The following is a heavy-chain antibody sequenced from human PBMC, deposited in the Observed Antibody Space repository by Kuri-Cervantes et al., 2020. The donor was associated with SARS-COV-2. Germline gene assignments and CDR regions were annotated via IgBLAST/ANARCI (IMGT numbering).Heavy chain of an antibody. Sequence: GGSLRLSCAASGFTFSSYAMSWVRQAPGKGLEWVAVISYDGSNKYYADSVKGRFTISRDNSKNTLYLQMSSLRAEDTAVYYCAKDLGYCSSTSCYGPDSSPQGYYYYYYGMDVWGQGTTVTVSS. J-gene: IGHJ6*02. CDR2: ISYDGSNK. CDR1: GFTFSSYA. CDR3: AKDLGYCSSTSCYGPDSSPQGYYYYYYGMDV. D-gene: IGHD2-2*01. V-gene: IGHV3-30*18.